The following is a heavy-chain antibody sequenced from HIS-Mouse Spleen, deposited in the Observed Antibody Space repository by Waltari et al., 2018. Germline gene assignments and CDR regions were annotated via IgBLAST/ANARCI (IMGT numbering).Heavy chain of an antibody. J-gene: IGHJ2*01. CDR3: ARDSGSYSFWYFDL. CDR2: IIPIFGTA. CDR1: GATFTAYP. Sequence: QVQLVQSGVEVKNPGSRVKVPSKAPGATFTAYPTTGVQAAPGKGLDGMGGIIPIFGTANYAQKFQGRVTITADESTSTAYMELSSLRSEDTAVYYCARDSGSYSFWYFDLWGRGTLVTVSS. V-gene: IGHV1-69*01. D-gene: IGHD1-26*01.